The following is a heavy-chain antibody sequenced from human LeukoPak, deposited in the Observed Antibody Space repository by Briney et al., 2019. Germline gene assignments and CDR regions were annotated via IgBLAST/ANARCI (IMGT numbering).Heavy chain of an antibody. CDR1: GDSISSNY. J-gene: IGHJ4*02. V-gene: IGHV4-4*07. CDR3: ARDRALNWNYDVFDY. D-gene: IGHD1-7*01. CDR2: IYTSGRT. Sequence: PSETLSLTCTVSGDSISSNYWSWIRQPAGKGLEWIGRIYTSGRTDYNPSLKSRVTMSVDTSKNQVSLKLSSVTAADTALYYCARDRALNWNYDVFDYWGQGALVTVSS.